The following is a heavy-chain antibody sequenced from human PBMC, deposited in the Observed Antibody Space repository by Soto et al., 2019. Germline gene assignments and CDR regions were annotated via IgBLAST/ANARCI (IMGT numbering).Heavy chain of an antibody. Sequence: SETLSLTCTVSGASISVHSYYWTWIRQPPGKGLEWIGSSYYSGTTYFNPSLKSRATISVDTSKNQFSLRLTSVTAADTAIYYCTRRYNWNDNYSDPWGPGALVTVSS. V-gene: IGHV4-39*01. D-gene: IGHD1-20*01. CDR3: TRRYNWNDNYSDP. CDR1: GASISVHSYY. J-gene: IGHJ5*02. CDR2: SYYSGTT.